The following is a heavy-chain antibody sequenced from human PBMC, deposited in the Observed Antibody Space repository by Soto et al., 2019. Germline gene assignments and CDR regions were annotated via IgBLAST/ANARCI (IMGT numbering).Heavy chain of an antibody. Sequence: QVTLKESGPALVKPTETLTLTCTVSGFSLNSTRMGVSWIRQPPGKALEWLAHIFSNAEKSYSTSLKSRPTISKDPSKSQVVLTMTNMNPVDKATYYCPRISGNSAYYYYDGMDVWGRGTTVTVSS. CDR3: PRISGNSAYYYYDGMDV. D-gene: IGHD6-25*01. V-gene: IGHV2-26*01. J-gene: IGHJ6*02. CDR2: IFSNAEK. CDR1: GFSLNSTRMG.